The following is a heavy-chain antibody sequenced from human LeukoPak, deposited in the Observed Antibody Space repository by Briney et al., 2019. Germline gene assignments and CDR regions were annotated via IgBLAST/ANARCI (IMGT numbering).Heavy chain of an antibody. D-gene: IGHD1-14*01. V-gene: IGHV3-21*06. J-gene: IGHJ4*02. CDR3: ATETNGRHYDY. CDR2: IGPTGSDR. Sequence: GGSLRLSCTASGLSFSTSGFYWVRQAPGEGLEWGASIGPTGSDRYHADSIKGRFTISRDNANNFLYLQMNSLRAEDTAVYYCATETNGRHYDYWGQGTLLTVSS. CDR1: GLSFSTSG.